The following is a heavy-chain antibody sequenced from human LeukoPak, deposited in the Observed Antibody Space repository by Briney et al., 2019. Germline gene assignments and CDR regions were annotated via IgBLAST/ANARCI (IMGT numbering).Heavy chain of an antibody. D-gene: IGHD4-23*01. V-gene: IGHV3-30-3*01. CDR3: ARRDGDNDRGFEY. J-gene: IGHJ4*02. Sequence: PGRSLRLSCAASGFTFSTYAIHWVRQAPGKGLEWVAVVSHDGSNKYYADSVKGRFTISRDNSKNTLYLQMNSLRAEDTAVYYCARRDGDNDRGFEYWGQGTLVIVSS. CDR2: VSHDGSNK. CDR1: GFTFSTYA.